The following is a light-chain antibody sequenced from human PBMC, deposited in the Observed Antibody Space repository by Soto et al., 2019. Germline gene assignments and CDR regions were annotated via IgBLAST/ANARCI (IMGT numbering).Light chain of an antibody. CDR3: QYYRCA. Sequence: DIQMTQSPSTLSASVGDRVSITCRASQRISDWLAWYQQKPGKAPKLLIYRASTLESGVPSRFSGSGSGTVFTLTINSLQPDDSATYYCQYYRCAFGQGTKVEIK. V-gene: IGKV1-5*03. CDR1: QRISDW. J-gene: IGKJ1*01. CDR2: RAS.